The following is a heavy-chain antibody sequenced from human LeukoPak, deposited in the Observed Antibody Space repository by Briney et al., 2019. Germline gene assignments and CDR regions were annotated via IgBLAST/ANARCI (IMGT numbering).Heavy chain of an antibody. CDR2: INWNGGSS. CDR1: GFTFDDYG. J-gene: IGHJ4*02. Sequence: GSLRLSCAASGFTFDDYGLSWVRQAPGKGLEWVSAINWNGGSSGYADSVKGRFTISRDNAKNSLYLQMDSLRAEDTALYYCARELGNCSGTSCYYNSYYDYWGQGTLVTVSS. D-gene: IGHD2-2*01. V-gene: IGHV3-20*04. CDR3: ARELGNCSGTSCYYNSYYDY.